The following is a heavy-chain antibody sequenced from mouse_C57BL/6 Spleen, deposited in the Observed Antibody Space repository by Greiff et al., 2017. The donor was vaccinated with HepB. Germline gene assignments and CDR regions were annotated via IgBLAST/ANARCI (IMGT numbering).Heavy chain of an antibody. Sequence: QVQLKESGPELVKPGASVKISCKASGYAFSSSWMNWVKQRPGKGLEWIGRIYPGDGDTNYNGKFKGKATLTADKSSSTAYMQLSSLTSEDSAVYFCARGIYYGSRYAMDYWGQGTSVTVSS. J-gene: IGHJ4*01. CDR3: ARGIYYGSRYAMDY. D-gene: IGHD1-1*01. CDR1: GYAFSSSW. V-gene: IGHV1-82*01. CDR2: IYPGDGDT.